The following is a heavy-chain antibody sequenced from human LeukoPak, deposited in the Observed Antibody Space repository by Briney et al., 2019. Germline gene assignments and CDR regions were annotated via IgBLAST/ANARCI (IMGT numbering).Heavy chain of an antibody. CDR2: IYSGGST. CDR3: ARGSVDYGSGSHDY. D-gene: IGHD3-10*01. V-gene: IGHV3-53*04. Sequence: PGGSLRLSCAASGFTVSSNYMSWVRQAPGKGLEGVSVIYSGGSTYYADSVKGRFTISRHNSKNTLYLQMNSLRAEDTAVYYCARGSVDYGSGSHDYWGQGTLVTVSS. J-gene: IGHJ4*02. CDR1: GFTVSSNY.